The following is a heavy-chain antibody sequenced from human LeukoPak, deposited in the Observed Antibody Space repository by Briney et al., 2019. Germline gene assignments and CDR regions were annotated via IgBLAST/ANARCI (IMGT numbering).Heavy chain of an antibody. CDR2: ISTFNGHT. CDR3: ARVDTVNYYYYMDV. CDR1: GYTFTTYG. J-gene: IGHJ6*03. V-gene: IGHV1-18*01. Sequence: ASVKVSCKASGYTFTTYGISWVRQAPGHGLEWMGWISTFNGHTNYAQSRQDRVTMTTDTATSTVYMELSSLTLDDTAVYYCARVDTVNYYYYMDVWGKGTPVTVSS. D-gene: IGHD4-17*01.